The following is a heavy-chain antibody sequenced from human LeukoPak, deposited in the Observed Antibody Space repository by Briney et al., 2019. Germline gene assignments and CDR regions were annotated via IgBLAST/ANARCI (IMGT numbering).Heavy chain of an antibody. D-gene: IGHD3-10*01. CDR1: GFTFSTHW. Sequence: GGSLRLSCAASGFTFSTHWMYWVRQAPGKEFVWVSRISGDGSLTSYADSVRGRFTISRDNAKETLYLQMTSLRVEDTAVYSCASLLTPYHGSGGGGMDVWGQGTTVTVSS. V-gene: IGHV3-74*01. CDR3: ASLLTPYHGSGGGGMDV. CDR2: ISGDGSLT. J-gene: IGHJ6*02.